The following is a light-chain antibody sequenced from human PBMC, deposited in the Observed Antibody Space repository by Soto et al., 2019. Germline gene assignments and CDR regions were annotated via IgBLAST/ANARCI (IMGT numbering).Light chain of an antibody. Sequence: SYELTKPPSVSVAPGKTARITCGGNNIGSKSVHWYQQKPGQAPVLVIYYDSDRPSGIPERFSGSNSGNTATLTISRVEAGDEADYYCQVWDSSSDHPWVFGTVTKVTVL. CDR1: NIGSKS. V-gene: IGLV3-21*04. CDR2: YDS. CDR3: QVWDSSSDHPWV. J-gene: IGLJ1*01.